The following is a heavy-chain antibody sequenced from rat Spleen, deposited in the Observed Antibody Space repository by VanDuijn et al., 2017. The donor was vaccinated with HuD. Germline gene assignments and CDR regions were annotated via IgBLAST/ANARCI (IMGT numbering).Heavy chain of an antibody. CDR2: ISTGGGST. CDR1: GFTFSNYY. D-gene: IGHD1-10*01. CDR3: TTYNNPYWYFDF. Sequence: EVQLVESGGGLVQPGRSLKLSCAASGFTFSNYYMAWVRQAPTKGLEWVAYISTGGGSTYYRDSVKGRFTISRDNAKSTLYLQMDSLRSEDTATYYCTTYNNPYWYFDFWGPGTMVTVSS. J-gene: IGHJ1*01. V-gene: IGHV5-27*01.